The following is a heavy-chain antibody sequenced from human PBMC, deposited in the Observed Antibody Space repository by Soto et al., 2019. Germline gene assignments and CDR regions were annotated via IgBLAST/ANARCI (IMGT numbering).Heavy chain of an antibody. J-gene: IGHJ4*02. Sequence: SETLSLTCTVSGGSISSSSYYWCWIRQPPGKGLEWIGSIYYSGSTYYNPSLKSRVTISVDTSKNQFSLKLSSVTAADTAVYYCVVALQHASEERHCSGGSCHGQFDYWGQGTLVTVSS. CDR3: VVALQHASEERHCSGGSCHGQFDY. CDR1: GGSISSSSYY. V-gene: IGHV4-39*01. D-gene: IGHD2-15*01. CDR2: IYYSGST.